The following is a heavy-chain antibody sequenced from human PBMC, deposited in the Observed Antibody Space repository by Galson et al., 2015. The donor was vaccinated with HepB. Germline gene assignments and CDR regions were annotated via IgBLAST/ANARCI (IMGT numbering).Heavy chain of an antibody. D-gene: IGHD6-19*01. Sequence: SLRLSCAASGFTLNSYWMSWVSQAPGKGLEWVANINQGGSETYYVDSVKGRFTISRDNAKNSLSLEMNSLRVEDTALYFCARGGWYPEYWGQGILVTVSS. CDR2: INQGGSET. CDR3: ARGGWYPEY. J-gene: IGHJ4*02. CDR1: GFTLNSYW. V-gene: IGHV3-7*03.